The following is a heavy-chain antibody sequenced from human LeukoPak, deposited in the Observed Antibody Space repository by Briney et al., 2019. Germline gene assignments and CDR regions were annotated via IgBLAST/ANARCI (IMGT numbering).Heavy chain of an antibody. CDR2: INQSGSN. V-gene: IGHV4-34*01. CDR3: ARGYGSGFAY. Sequence: SETLSLTCAVYGGSFSGYYWGWLRQSPGKGREWIGEINQSGSNNHNPSLKRRVTISVDTSKNQISLKVSSVTAADTAVYYCARGYGSGFAYWGQGTLVTVSS. CDR1: GGSFSGYY. D-gene: IGHD3-10*01. J-gene: IGHJ4*02.